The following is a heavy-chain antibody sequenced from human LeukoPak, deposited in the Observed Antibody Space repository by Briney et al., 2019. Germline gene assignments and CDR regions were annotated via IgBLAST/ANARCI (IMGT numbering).Heavy chain of an antibody. CDR1: GGSISSYY. J-gene: IGHJ5*02. Sequence: SETLSLTCTVPGGSISSYYWNWIRQPPGKGLEWIGYIYYSGSTNYNPSLKSRVTISVDTSKNQFSLKLSSVTAADTAVYYCARQIVVVPAALYWFDPWGQGTLVTVSS. CDR3: ARQIVVVPAALYWFDP. V-gene: IGHV4-59*08. CDR2: IYYSGST. D-gene: IGHD2-15*01.